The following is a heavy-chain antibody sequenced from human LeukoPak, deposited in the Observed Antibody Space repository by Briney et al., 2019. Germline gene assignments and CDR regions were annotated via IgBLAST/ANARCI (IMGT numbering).Heavy chain of an antibody. CDR2: INSDGSST. J-gene: IGHJ6*02. V-gene: IGHV3-74*01. CDR1: GFTFSSYW. CDR3: ARTSTGGTRYYYGMDV. D-gene: IGHD3-16*01. Sequence: GGSLRLSCAASGFTFSSYWMHWVRQAPGEGLVWVSRINSDGSSTSYADSVKGRFTISRDNAKNTLYLQMNSLRAEDTAVYYCARTSTGGTRYYYGMDVWGQGTTVTVSS.